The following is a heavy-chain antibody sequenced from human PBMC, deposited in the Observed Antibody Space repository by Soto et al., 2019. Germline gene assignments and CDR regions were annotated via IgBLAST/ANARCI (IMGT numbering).Heavy chain of an antibody. CDR2: IIPIFGTA. J-gene: IGHJ4*02. CDR3: AKDRKPGYYDSRGFDY. V-gene: IGHV1-69*06. D-gene: IGHD3-22*01. CDR1: GGTFSSYA. Sequence: QVQLVQSGAEVKKPGSSVKVSCKASGGTFSSYAISWVRQAPGQGLEWMGGIIPIFGTANYAQKFQGRVTITADKSTSTAYMELSSLRSEDTAVYYCAKDRKPGYYDSRGFDYWGQGTLVTVSS.